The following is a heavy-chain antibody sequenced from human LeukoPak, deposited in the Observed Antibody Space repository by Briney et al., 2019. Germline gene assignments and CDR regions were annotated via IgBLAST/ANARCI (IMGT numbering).Heavy chain of an antibody. CDR3: ARDRVTTGESFDD. Sequence: SVKVSCKASGGTFSSYAISWVRQAPGQGLEWMGGIIPIFGTANYAQKFHGRGTITAAESTSTAYMKLSSLRSEETAVYYCARDRVTTGESFDDWGQGTLVTASS. CDR1: GGTFSSYA. D-gene: IGHD4-11*01. CDR2: IIPIFGTA. J-gene: IGHJ4*02. V-gene: IGHV1-69*13.